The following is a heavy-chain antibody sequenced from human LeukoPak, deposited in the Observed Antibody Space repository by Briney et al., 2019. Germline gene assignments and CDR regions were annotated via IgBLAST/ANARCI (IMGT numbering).Heavy chain of an antibody. D-gene: IGHD3-9*01. V-gene: IGHV1-24*01. CDR1: GYTLTELS. Sequence: ASVRVSCKVSGYTLTELSMHWVRQAPGKGLEWMGGFDPEDGETIYAQKFQGRVTMTEDTPTDTAYMELSSLRSEDTAVYYCATDGPYDILTGIDYWGQGTLVTVSS. J-gene: IGHJ4*02. CDR2: FDPEDGET. CDR3: ATDGPYDILTGIDY.